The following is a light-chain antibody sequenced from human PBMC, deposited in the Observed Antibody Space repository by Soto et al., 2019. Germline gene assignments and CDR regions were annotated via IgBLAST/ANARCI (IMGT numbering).Light chain of an antibody. CDR3: QQFGSSSWT. Sequence: VLTQSPGTLSLSPGEKATLSCRASQSVSSSYLAWYQQKPGQAPRLLIYGASSRTTGIPDRFSGSGSGTDFTLTVSRLEPEDFAVYYCQQFGSSSWTFGQGTKVDIK. CDR2: GAS. CDR1: QSVSSSY. J-gene: IGKJ1*01. V-gene: IGKV3-20*01.